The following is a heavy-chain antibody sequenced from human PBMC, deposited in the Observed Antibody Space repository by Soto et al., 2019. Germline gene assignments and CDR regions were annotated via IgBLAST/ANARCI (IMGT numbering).Heavy chain of an antibody. Sequence: GESLKISCKGSGYSFTSYWISWVRQMPGKGLEWMGRIDPSDSYTNYSPSFQGHVTISADKSISTAYLQWSSLKASDTAMYYCARRVGSSSSYYHYGMDVWGQGTTVTVS. CDR2: IDPSDSYT. V-gene: IGHV5-10-1*01. D-gene: IGHD6-13*01. J-gene: IGHJ6*02. CDR3: ARRVGSSSSYYHYGMDV. CDR1: GYSFTSYW.